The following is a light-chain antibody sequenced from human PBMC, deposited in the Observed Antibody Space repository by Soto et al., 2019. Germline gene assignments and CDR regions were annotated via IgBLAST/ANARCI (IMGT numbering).Light chain of an antibody. CDR1: QSVSSSY. Sequence: EIVLTQSPGTLSLSPGERATLSCRARQSVSSSYLAWYQQKPGQAPRLLIYGASSRATGIPDRFSGSGSGTDFTLTISRLEPEDFAVYYCQQYGSSQSFGQGTKVEIE. V-gene: IGKV3-20*01. CDR3: QQYGSSQS. J-gene: IGKJ1*01. CDR2: GAS.